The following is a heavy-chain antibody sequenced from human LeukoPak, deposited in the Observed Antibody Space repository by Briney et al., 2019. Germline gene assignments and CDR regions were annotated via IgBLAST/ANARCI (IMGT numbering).Heavy chain of an antibody. Sequence: SETLSLTCTVSGGSISSYYWSWIRQPPGKGLEWIGYIYYSGSTYYNPSLKSRVTISVDTSKNQFSLKLSSVTAADTAVYYCARVKDYSNYGEAFDIWGQGTMVTVSS. CDR2: IYYSGST. V-gene: IGHV4-59*12. J-gene: IGHJ3*02. CDR1: GGSISSYY. CDR3: ARVKDYSNYGEAFDI. D-gene: IGHD4-11*01.